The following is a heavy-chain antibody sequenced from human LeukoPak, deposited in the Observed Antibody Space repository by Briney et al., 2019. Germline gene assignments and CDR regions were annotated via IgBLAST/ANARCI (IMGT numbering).Heavy chain of an antibody. J-gene: IGHJ6*02. CDR2: MNPNSGNT. CDR3: ARGEAVVAAGAISVVYYYGMDV. CDR1: GYTFTSYG. V-gene: IGHV1-8*02. D-gene: IGHD2-15*01. Sequence: GASVKVSCKASGYTFTSYGISWVRQATGQGLEWMGWMNPNSGNTGYAQKFQGRVTMTRNTSISTAYMELSSLRSEDTAVYYCARGEAVVAAGAISVVYYYGMDVWGQGTTVTVSS.